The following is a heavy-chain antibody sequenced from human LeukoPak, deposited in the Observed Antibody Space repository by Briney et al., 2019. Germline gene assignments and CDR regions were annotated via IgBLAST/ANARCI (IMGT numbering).Heavy chain of an antibody. CDR3: ARVVWFGELLGFDP. V-gene: IGHV3-7*01. CDR1: GFTFSSYW. Sequence: GGAPRLSCAVSGFTFSSYWMSWARQAPGKGLEWVANIKQDGSEKYYVDSVKGRFTISRDNAKNSLYLQMNSLRAEDTAVYYCARVVWFGELLGFDPWGQGTLVTVSS. D-gene: IGHD3-10*01. J-gene: IGHJ5*02. CDR2: IKQDGSEK.